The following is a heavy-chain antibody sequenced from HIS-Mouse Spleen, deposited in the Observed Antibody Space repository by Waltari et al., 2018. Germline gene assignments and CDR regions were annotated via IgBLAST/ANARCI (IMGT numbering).Heavy chain of an antibody. CDR1: GFTFSSYG. CDR3: AKASSGWLDY. D-gene: IGHD6-19*01. CDR2: IADDGSNK. J-gene: IGHJ4*02. V-gene: IGHV3-30*18. Sequence: QVQLVESGGGVVQPGRSLRLSCAASGFTFSSYGIHWVRQAPGEGEEWVAGIADDGSNKYYADSVKGRFTISRDNSKNTLYLQMNSLRAEDTAVYYCAKASSGWLDYWGQGTLVTVSS.